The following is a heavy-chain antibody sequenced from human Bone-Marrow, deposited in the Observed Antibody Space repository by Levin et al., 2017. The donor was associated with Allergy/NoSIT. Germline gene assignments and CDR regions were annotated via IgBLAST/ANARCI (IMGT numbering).Heavy chain of an antibody. CDR3: TRDLFPSPPNYYDSSGYARSGWFDP. CDR2: IRSKAYGGTT. CDR1: GFTFGDYA. V-gene: IGHV3-49*03. Sequence: GGSLRLSCTASGFTFGDYAMSWFRQAPGKGLEWVGFIRSKAYGGTTEYAASVKGRFTISRDDSKSIAYLQMNSLKTEDTAVYYCTRDLFPSPPNYYDSSGYARSGWFDPWGQGTLVTVSS. J-gene: IGHJ5*02. D-gene: IGHD3-22*01.